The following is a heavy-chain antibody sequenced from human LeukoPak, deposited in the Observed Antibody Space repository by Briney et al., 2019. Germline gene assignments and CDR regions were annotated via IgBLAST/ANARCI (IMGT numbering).Heavy chain of an antibody. D-gene: IGHD6-13*01. V-gene: IGHV3-53*01. Sequence: GGSLRLSCAASGFTVSSSYMSWVRQAPGKGLEWVSHISSGGSTYYADSVKGRFTISRDNSKNTLYLQMNSLRAEDRAVYYCARVIRQQPGWFDPWGQGTLVTVSS. J-gene: IGHJ5*02. CDR2: ISSGGST. CDR1: GFTVSSSY. CDR3: ARVIRQQPGWFDP.